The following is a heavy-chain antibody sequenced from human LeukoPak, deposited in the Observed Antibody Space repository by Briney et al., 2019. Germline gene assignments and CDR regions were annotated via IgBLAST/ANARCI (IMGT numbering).Heavy chain of an antibody. CDR2: ISAYNGNT. CDR3: ARETYGDSYYFDY. D-gene: IGHD4-17*01. J-gene: IGHJ4*02. CDR1: GGTFSSYA. V-gene: IGHV1-18*01. Sequence: ASVKVSCKASGGTFSSYAISWVRQAPGQGLEWMGWISAYNGNTNYAQKLQGRVTMTTDTSTSTAYMELRSLRSDDTAVYYCARETYGDSYYFDYWGQGTLVTVSS.